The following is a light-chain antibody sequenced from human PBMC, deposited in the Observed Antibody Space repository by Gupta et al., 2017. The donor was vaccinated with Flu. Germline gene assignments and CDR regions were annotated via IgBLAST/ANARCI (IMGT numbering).Light chain of an antibody. CDR2: AVS. CDR1: QGINSY. Sequence: PSFLSASVGDRVTITCRGSQGINSYLAWYQQKPGKGPKLQIYAVSTVERGVRSRFSGSGSGTEFTLAISSRKPEDFATYYCEQGNSLPVPFGPGTRLGIK. CDR3: EQGNSLPVP. J-gene: IGKJ5*01. V-gene: IGKV1-9*01.